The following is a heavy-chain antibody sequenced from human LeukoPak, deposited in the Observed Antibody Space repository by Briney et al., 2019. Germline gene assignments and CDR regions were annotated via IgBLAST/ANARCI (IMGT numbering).Heavy chain of an antibody. Sequence: GSLLLSSAASGFTFSSYGMHWVRQAPGKGLEWVSVIYSGGSTYYADSVKGRFTISRDNSKNTLYLQMNSLRAEDTAVYYCASGSSSWLLIYYYYMDVWGKGTTVTVSS. CDR1: GFTFSSYG. J-gene: IGHJ6*03. CDR2: IYSGGST. CDR3: ASGSSSWLLIYYYYMDV. V-gene: IGHV3-NL1*01. D-gene: IGHD6-13*01.